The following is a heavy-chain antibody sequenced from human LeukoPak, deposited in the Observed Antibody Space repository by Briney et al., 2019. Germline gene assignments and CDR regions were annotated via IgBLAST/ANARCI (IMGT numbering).Heavy chain of an antibody. CDR2: ISAYNGNT. J-gene: IGHJ4*02. Sequence: GASVKVSCKASGHTFTSYGISWVRQAPGQGLEWMGWISAYNGNTNYAQKLQGRVTMTTDTSTSTAYMELRSLRSDDTAVYYCARPGKKYSSSSPVDYWGQGTLVTVSS. D-gene: IGHD6-6*01. CDR3: ARPGKKYSSSSPVDY. V-gene: IGHV1-18*01. CDR1: GHTFTSYG.